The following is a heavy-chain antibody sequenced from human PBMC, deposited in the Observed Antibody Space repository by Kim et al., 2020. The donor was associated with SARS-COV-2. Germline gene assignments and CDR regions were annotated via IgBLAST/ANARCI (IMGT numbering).Heavy chain of an antibody. Sequence: SETLSLTCAVYGGSFSGYYWSWIRQPPGKGLEWIGEINHSGSTNYNPSLKSRVTISVDTSKNQFSLKLSSVTAADTAVYYCARGRSCGGDCGYYFDYWGQGTLVTVSS. D-gene: IGHD2-21*02. CDR2: INHSGST. CDR3: ARGRSCGGDCGYYFDY. CDR1: GGSFSGYY. J-gene: IGHJ4*02. V-gene: IGHV4-34*01.